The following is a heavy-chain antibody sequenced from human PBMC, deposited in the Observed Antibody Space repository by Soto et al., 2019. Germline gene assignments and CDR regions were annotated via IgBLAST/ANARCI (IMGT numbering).Heavy chain of an antibody. Sequence: QVQLVESGGGVVQPGRSLRLSCAASGFAFSSYGMHWVRLAPGKGLEWVAVTSYDGKSSYYADSVKGRFTISRDNSKNTLHLQMTTLRAEDTALYYCARERGPDGYSYYYAMDVWGQGTTVTVSS. D-gene: IGHD6-25*01. CDR2: TSYDGKSS. J-gene: IGHJ6*02. V-gene: IGHV3-30*03. CDR1: GFAFSSYG. CDR3: ARERGPDGYSYYYAMDV.